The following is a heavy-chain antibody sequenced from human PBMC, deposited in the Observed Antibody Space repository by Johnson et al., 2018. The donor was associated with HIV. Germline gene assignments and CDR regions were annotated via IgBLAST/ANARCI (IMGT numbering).Heavy chain of an antibody. Sequence: VQLVESGGGLIQPGGSLRLSCAASGFTVSSNYMSWVRQAPGKGLEWVSVIYSGGSTYYADSVKGRFTISRDNSKNTLYLQMNSLRAEDTAVYYCARDSRSWRPSGAFDIWGQGTMVTVSS. CDR1: GFTVSSNY. D-gene: IGHD6-13*01. CDR2: IYSGGST. J-gene: IGHJ3*02. V-gene: IGHV3-53*01. CDR3: ARDSRSWRPSGAFDI.